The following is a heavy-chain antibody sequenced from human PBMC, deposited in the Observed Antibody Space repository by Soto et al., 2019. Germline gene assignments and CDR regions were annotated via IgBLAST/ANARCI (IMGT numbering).Heavy chain of an antibody. CDR2: ISSNSITI. Sequence: GGSLRLSCGASGFIFSKYSMNWVRQAPGKGLEWLSYISSNSITIYYADSVRGRFTIFRDNAKNSLYLQMNSLRDEDTAVYYCAREDILGTRSFDYWGQGALVTVSS. D-gene: IGHD1-26*01. J-gene: IGHJ4*02. V-gene: IGHV3-48*02. CDR1: GFIFSKYS. CDR3: AREDILGTRSFDY.